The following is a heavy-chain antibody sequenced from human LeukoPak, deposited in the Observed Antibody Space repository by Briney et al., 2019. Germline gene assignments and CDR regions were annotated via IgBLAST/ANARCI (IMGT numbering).Heavy chain of an antibody. CDR3: ARAIPYDSSGYYFRWTHFDY. J-gene: IGHJ4*02. V-gene: IGHV4-61*09. CDR2: IHTSGST. D-gene: IGHD3-22*01. CDR1: GGSISSRNYC. Sequence: SETLSLTCTVSGGSISSRNYCWSWIRQPAGKGLEWIGHIHTSGSTNYNPSLKSRVNISVDTSKNQFSLKLSSVTAADTAVYYCARAIPYDSSGYYFRWTHFDYWGQGTLVTVSS.